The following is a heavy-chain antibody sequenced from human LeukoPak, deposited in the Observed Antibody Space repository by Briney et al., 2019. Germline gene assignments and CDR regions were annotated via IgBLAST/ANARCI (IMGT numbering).Heavy chain of an antibody. CDR2: IWNDGSYK. D-gene: IGHD6-13*01. Sequence: GGSLRPSCAASGFTFFNYGMHWVRQAPGKGLDWVAVIWNDGSYKYYADPVKGRFTISRDNPKNTLYLQMNSLRAEDTAIYYCAKVVQYTASTGTGLDYWGQGTLVTVSS. J-gene: IGHJ4*02. CDR1: GFTFFNYG. CDR3: AKVVQYTASTGTGLDY. V-gene: IGHV3-33*06.